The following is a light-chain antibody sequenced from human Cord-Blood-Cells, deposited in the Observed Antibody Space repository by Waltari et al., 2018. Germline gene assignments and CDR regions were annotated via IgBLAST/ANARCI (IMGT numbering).Light chain of an antibody. CDR1: SSDVGSYNL. Sequence: QSALTQPASVSGSPGQSITISCTGTSSDVGSYNLVSWYQQHPGKAPKLMIYEGSKRPSGVSDRFSGSKSGNTAALTISGLQAEDEADYYSCSYAGSNYVFGTGTKVTVL. J-gene: IGLJ1*01. CDR3: CSYAGSNYV. V-gene: IGLV2-23*01. CDR2: EGS.